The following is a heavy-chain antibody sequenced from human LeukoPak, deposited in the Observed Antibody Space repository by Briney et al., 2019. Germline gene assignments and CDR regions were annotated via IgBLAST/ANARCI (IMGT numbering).Heavy chain of an antibody. J-gene: IGHJ4*02. Sequence: GGSLRLSCAASGFTFSSYSMNWGRQAPGKGLEWVSYISSSSSYIYYADSVKGRFTISRDNAKNSLYLQMNSLRAEDTAVYYCARGLRYYGDYPDYWGQGTLVTVSS. CDR1: GFTFSSYS. CDR2: ISSSSSYI. D-gene: IGHD4-17*01. CDR3: ARGLRYYGDYPDY. V-gene: IGHV3-21*01.